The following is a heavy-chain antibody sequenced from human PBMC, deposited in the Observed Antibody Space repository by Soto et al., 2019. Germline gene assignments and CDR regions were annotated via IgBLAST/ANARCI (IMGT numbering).Heavy chain of an antibody. CDR3: ATMKRARLDS. J-gene: IGHJ4*02. D-gene: IGHD6-25*01. Sequence: QEQVVQSGPAMKEPGSSVKVSCRASGIMSSGYGFSWVRQAPGRGLGWVGMINPILDSTHYAQNLQGRVSLSVDKSTDTAYLEVTSLRLEDTAIYFCATMKRARLDSWGRGTVVTVSS. CDR2: INPILDST. CDR1: GIMSSGYG. V-gene: IGHV1-69*09.